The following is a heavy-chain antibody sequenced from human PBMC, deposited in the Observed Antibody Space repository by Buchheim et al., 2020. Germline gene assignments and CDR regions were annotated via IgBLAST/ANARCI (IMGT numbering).Heavy chain of an antibody. CDR3: AKVWALATQEDRRWHVYYFDY. J-gene: IGHJ4*02. V-gene: IGHV3-23*01. CDR2: INGYDDYT. D-gene: IGHD5-12*01. CDR1: GFTFSRYA. Sequence: EVQLLESGGGLVQPGGSLRLSCAASGFTFSRYAMTWVRQAPGKGLEWVSSINGYDDYTYYADSVKGRFTISRDNSKNTLYLQMNSLRAEDTALYYCAKVWALATQEDRRWHVYYFDYWGQGTL.